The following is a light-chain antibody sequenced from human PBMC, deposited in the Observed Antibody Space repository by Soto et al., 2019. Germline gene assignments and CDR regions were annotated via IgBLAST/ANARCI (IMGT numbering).Light chain of an antibody. J-gene: IGKJ1*01. Sequence: DIQMTQSPSSLSASVGDRVTIACGASQGISNSLALYQQKPGKVPKLLIYAASTLQSGVPSRFSGSGSGTDFTLTISSLQPEDVATYYCQNYNSDPKTFGPGTKVDIK. CDR1: QGISNS. CDR2: AAS. V-gene: IGKV1-27*01. CDR3: QNYNSDPKT.